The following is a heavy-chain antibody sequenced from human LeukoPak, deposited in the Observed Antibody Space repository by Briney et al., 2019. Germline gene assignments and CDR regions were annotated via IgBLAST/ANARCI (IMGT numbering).Heavy chain of an antibody. D-gene: IGHD6-13*01. CDR1: GGSISSYY. CDR2: IYSTGST. CDR3: ARQIASAGTAGFDF. J-gene: IGHJ4*02. Sequence: SETLSLICTVSGGSISSYYWSWIRQPAGKGLEWIGRIYSTGSTNYNPSLKSRVTMSVDTSKNQFSLRLRSVTAADTAVYYCARQIASAGTAGFDFWGQGALVTVSS. V-gene: IGHV4-4*07.